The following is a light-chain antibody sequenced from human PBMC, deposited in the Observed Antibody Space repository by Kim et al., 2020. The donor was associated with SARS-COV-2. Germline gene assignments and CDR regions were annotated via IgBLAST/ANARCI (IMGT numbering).Light chain of an antibody. Sequence: ASVGDRVTITCRASQGISNYLAWYQQKPGKAPKLLIFPASALQSGVPSRFRGSGSGTDFTLTITSLQPEDVATYYCQECYRAPLTFGGGTKVDIK. CDR3: QECYRAPLT. CDR2: PAS. J-gene: IGKJ4*01. V-gene: IGKV1-27*01. CDR1: QGISNY.